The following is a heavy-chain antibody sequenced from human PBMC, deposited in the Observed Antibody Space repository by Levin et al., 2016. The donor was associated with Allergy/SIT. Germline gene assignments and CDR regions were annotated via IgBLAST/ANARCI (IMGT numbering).Heavy chain of an antibody. CDR1: GFTFSSYS. Sequence: GESLKISCAASGFTFSSYSMNWVRQAPGKGLVWVSRINDDGSATTYADSVRGRFTISRDNAKNTLHLQMNSLTAEDTAVYYCARSAVPGNYFDYCGQGTLVTVSS. V-gene: IGHV3-74*01. D-gene: IGHD6-19*01. CDR3: ARSAVPGNYFDY. J-gene: IGHJ4*02. CDR2: INDDGSAT.